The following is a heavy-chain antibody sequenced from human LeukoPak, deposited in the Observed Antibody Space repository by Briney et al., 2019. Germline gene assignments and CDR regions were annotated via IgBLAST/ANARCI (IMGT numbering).Heavy chain of an antibody. V-gene: IGHV1-8*03. CDR1: GYTFTSYD. CDR3: ARGLPWQWLDNDY. D-gene: IGHD6-19*01. CDR2: MNPNSGNT. Sequence: GASVKVSCKASGYTFTSYDINWVRQATGQGLEWMGWMNPNSGNTGYAQKFQGRVTITRNTSMSTAYMELSSLRSEDTAVYYCARGLPWQWLDNDYWGQGTLVTVSS. J-gene: IGHJ4*02.